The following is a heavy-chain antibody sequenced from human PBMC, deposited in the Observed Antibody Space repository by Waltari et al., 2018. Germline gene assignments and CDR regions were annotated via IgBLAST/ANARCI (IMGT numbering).Heavy chain of an antibody. V-gene: IGHV1-2*06. CDR1: GYTFTGYY. CDR2: HNPNVGGT. Sequence: QVQLVQSGAEVKKPGASVKVSCKASGYTFTGYYMHWVRQAPGQGLEWIGRHNPNVGGTNYAQKFQGRVTMTRDTSISTAYMELSRLRSDDTAVYYCARDYDPKPSNWFDPWGQGTLVTVSS. D-gene: IGHD3-3*01. J-gene: IGHJ5*02. CDR3: ARDYDPKPSNWFDP.